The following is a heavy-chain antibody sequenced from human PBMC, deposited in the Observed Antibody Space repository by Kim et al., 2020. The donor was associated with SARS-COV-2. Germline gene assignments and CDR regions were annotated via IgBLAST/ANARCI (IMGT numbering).Heavy chain of an antibody. V-gene: IGHV1-46*01. J-gene: IGHJ6*02. CDR2: INPSGGST. Sequence: ASVKVSCKASGYTFTSYYMHWVRQAPGQGLEWMGIINPSGGSTSYAQKFQGRVTMTRDTSTSTVYMELSSLRSEDTAVYYCARAPCDGGSCYHEYYYYGMDVWGQGTTVTVSS. CDR1: GYTFTSYY. CDR3: ARAPCDGGSCYHEYYYYGMDV. D-gene: IGHD2-15*01.